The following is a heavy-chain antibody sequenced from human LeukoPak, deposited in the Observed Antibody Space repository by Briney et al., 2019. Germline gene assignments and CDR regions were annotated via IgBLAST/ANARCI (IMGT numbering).Heavy chain of an antibody. Sequence: SVKVSCKASGGTFSSYAISWVRQAPGQGLEWMGGIIPIFGTANYAQKLQGRVTMTTDTSTSTAYMELSRLRPDDTAVYYCASGTCSGGSCYPGDYWGQGTLVTVSS. V-gene: IGHV1-69*05. CDR1: GGTFSSYA. CDR3: ASGTCSGGSCYPGDY. J-gene: IGHJ4*02. CDR2: IIPIFGTA. D-gene: IGHD2-15*01.